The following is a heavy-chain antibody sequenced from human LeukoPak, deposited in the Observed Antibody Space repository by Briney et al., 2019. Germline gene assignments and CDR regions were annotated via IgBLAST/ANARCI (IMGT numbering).Heavy chain of an antibody. D-gene: IGHD6-19*01. J-gene: IGHJ6*02. CDR1: GYTLTELS. V-gene: IGHV1-24*01. CDR2: FDPEDGET. CDR3: ATAVARYGMDV. Sequence: ASVKVSCKVSGYTLTELSMHWVRQAPGKGLERMGGFDPEDGETIYAQKFQGRVTMTEDTSTDTAYMELSSLRSEGTAVYYCATAVARYGMDVWGQGTTVTVSS.